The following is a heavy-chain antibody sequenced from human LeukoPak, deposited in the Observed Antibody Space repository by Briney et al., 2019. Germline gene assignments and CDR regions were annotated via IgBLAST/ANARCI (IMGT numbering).Heavy chain of an antibody. CDR2: IIPILGIA. D-gene: IGHD6-13*01. CDR3: ASAGGAAAVSWFDP. J-gene: IGHJ5*02. V-gene: IGHV1-69*02. CDR1: GYTFTGYY. Sequence: GASVKVSCKASGYTFTGYYMHWVRQAPGQGLEWMGRIIPILGIANYAQKFQGRVTITADKSTSTAYMELSSLRSEDTVVYYCASAGGAAAVSWFDPWGQGTLVTVSS.